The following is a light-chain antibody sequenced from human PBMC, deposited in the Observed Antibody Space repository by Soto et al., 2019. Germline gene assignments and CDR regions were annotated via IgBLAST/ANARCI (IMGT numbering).Light chain of an antibody. V-gene: IGLV2-14*01. Sequence: QSALTQPASVSGSPGQSITISCTGTSSDVGGYNYVSWYQQHPGKAPKLMICDVSNRPSGVSNRVSGSKSGNTASLTISGLLAEDEADYYCSSYTSSITVGLGGGT. J-gene: IGLJ2*01. CDR2: DVS. CDR3: SSYTSSITVG. CDR1: SSDVGGYNY.